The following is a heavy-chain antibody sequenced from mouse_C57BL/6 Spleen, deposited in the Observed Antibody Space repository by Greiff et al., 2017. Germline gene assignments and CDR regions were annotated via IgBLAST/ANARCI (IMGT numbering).Heavy chain of an antibody. CDR3: ARPAQGPFAY. V-gene: IGHV1-69*01. Sequence: QVQLQQPGAELVMPGASVKLSCKASGYTFTSYWMHWVKQRPGQGLEWIGEIDPSDSYTNYNQKFKGKSTLTVDKSSSTAYMQLSSLTSEDSAVYYCARPAQGPFAYWGQGTLVTVSA. J-gene: IGHJ3*01. CDR1: GYTFTSYW. CDR2: IDPSDSYT. D-gene: IGHD3-2*02.